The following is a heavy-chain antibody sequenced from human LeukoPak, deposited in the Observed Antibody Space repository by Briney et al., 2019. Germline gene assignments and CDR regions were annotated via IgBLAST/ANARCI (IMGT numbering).Heavy chain of an antibody. CDR2: ISSSSSYI. CDR1: GFTFSSYS. V-gene: IGHV3-21*01. J-gene: IGHJ5*02. D-gene: IGHD6-19*01. Sequence: GGSLRLSCAASGFTFSSYSMNWVRQAPGKGLEWVSSISSSSSYIYYADSVKGRFTISRDNAKNSLCLQMNSLRAEDTAVYYCARDRAGDNWFDPWGQGTLVTVSS. CDR3: ARDRAGDNWFDP.